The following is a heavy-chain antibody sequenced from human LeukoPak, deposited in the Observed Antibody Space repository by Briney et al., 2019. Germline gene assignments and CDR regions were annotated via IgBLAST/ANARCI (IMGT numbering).Heavy chain of an antibody. J-gene: IGHJ4*02. CDR3: ARDPKFGDLDY. V-gene: IGHV3-74*01. D-gene: IGHD4-17*01. CDR2: INSDGSST. CDR1: GVTVSGYW. Sequence: GESLRLSCAAFGVTVSGYWMNWVRQAPGKALVWVARINSDGSSTSHADSVKGRFTISRDNAKNILYLQMNRLRVDDTAVYYCARDPKFGDLDYWGQGTLVTVSS.